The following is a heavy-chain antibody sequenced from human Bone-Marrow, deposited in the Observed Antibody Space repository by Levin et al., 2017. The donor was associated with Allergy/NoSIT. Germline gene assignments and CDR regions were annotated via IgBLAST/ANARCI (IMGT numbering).Heavy chain of an antibody. D-gene: IGHD4-17*01. V-gene: IGHV3-30*03. J-gene: IGHJ3*02. Sequence: GGSLRLSCAASGFRFSSYAMHWVRQAPGKGLEWVTLISYDESNKDYADSVKGRFTISRDNSKNTLYLQMHSLRAEETAVYDCAREKRDGHYGWDGFDIWGQGTMVTVS. CDR2: ISYDESNK. CDR1: GFRFSSYA. CDR3: AREKRDGHYGWDGFDI.